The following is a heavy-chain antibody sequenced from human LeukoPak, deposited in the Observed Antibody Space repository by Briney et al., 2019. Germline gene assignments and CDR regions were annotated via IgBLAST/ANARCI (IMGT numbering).Heavy chain of an antibody. CDR2: ISSSGSTI. CDR1: GFSFSSYA. Sequence: PGGSLRLSCAASGFSFSSYAMHWVRQAPGKGLEWVSYISSSGSTIYYADSVKGRFTISRDNAKNSLYLQMNSLRAEDTAVYYCARGADPNDPYGMDVWGQGTTVTVSS. J-gene: IGHJ6*02. CDR3: ARGADPNDPYGMDV. D-gene: IGHD1-1*01. V-gene: IGHV3-48*04.